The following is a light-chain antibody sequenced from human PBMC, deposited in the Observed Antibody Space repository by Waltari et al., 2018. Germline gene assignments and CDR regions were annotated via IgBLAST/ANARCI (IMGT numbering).Light chain of an antibody. Sequence: QSVLSQPPSASGTPGQRVTISCSGSDYNIGNNFVYWYHQLPGAAPKLLIYRTHPRPPRVPARFSGSHSGPSASLAISGLRSEDEALYYCASWDGSLGGVVFGGGTKLTVL. V-gene: IGLV1-47*01. CDR2: RTH. CDR3: ASWDGSLGGVV. J-gene: IGLJ2*01. CDR1: DYNIGNNF.